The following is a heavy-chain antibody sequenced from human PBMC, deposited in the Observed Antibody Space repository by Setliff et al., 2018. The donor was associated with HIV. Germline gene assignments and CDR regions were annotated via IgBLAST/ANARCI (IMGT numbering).Heavy chain of an antibody. CDR1: GGSISSSSYY. D-gene: IGHD3-16*01. J-gene: IGHJ3*02. CDR2: IYYSGST. CDR3: ARGGGVRDAFDI. Sequence: PSETLSLTCTVSGGSISSSSYYWGWIRQPPGKGLEWIGSIYYSGSTYYNPSLKSRVTISVDTSKDQFSLKLSSVTAADTALYYCARGGGVRDAFDIWGQGTLVTVSS. V-gene: IGHV4-39*07.